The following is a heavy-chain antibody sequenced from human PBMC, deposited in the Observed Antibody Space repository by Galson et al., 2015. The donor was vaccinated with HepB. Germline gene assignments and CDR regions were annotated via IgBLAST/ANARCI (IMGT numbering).Heavy chain of an antibody. Sequence: SCKASGYTFTSYAMHWVRQAPGQRLEWMGWINAGNGNTKYSQKFQGRVTITRDTSASTAYMELSSLRSEDTAVYYCAREPLMNYALYYFDYWGQGTLVTVSS. D-gene: IGHD1-7*01. V-gene: IGHV1-3*01. CDR1: GYTFTSYA. CDR2: INAGNGNT. CDR3: AREPLMNYALYYFDY. J-gene: IGHJ4*02.